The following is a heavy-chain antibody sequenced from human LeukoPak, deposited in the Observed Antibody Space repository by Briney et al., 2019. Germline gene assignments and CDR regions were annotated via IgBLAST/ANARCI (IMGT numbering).Heavy chain of an antibody. CDR2: INHSGST. V-gene: IGHV4-34*01. Sequence: PSETLSLTCAVYGGSFSGYYWSWIRQPPVKGLEWIGEINHSGSTNYNPSLKSRVTISVDTSKNQFSLKLSSVTAADTAVYYCARWRDFRSGQDWFDPWGQGTLVTVSS. CDR1: GGSFSGYY. D-gene: IGHD3-3*01. J-gene: IGHJ5*02. CDR3: ARWRDFRSGQDWFDP.